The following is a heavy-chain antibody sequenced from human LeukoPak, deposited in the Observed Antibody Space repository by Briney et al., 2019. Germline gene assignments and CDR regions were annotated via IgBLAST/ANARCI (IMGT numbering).Heavy chain of an antibody. CDR3: ARVLDYYGSGSRDFDY. CDR1: GDSISGSNYY. CDR2: MYHSGNA. D-gene: IGHD3-10*01. Sequence: SETLSLTCTVSGDSISGSNYYWGWIRQPPGKGLEWIGSMYHSGNANYNPSLKSRVTMSADTSKNQFSLKLTSVTAADTAVYYCARVLDYYGSGSRDFDYWGQGILVTVSS. J-gene: IGHJ4*02. V-gene: IGHV4-39*07.